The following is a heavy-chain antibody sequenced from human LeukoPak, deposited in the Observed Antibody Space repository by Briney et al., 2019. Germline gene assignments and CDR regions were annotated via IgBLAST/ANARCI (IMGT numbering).Heavy chain of an antibody. V-gene: IGHV4-39*07. CDR2: IYYSGST. Sequence: PSETLSLTCTVSGGSISSSSYYWGWIRQPPGKGLEWIGSIYYSGSTYYNPSLKSRVTISVDTSKNQFSLKLSSVTAADTAVYYCARLPGHYYDSSGYLDYWGQGTLVTVSS. CDR3: ARLPGHYYDSSGYLDY. CDR1: GGSISSSSYY. D-gene: IGHD3-22*01. J-gene: IGHJ4*02.